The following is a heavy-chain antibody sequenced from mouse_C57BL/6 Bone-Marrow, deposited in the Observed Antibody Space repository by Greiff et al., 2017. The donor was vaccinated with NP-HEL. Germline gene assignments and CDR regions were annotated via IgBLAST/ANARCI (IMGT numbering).Heavy chain of an antibody. CDR2: SYPRSGNT. V-gene: IGHV1-81*01. D-gene: IGHD3-2*02. J-gene: IGHJ3*01. Sequence: QVQLQQSGAELARPGASVKLSCKASGYTFTSYGISWVKQRTGQGLEWIGESYPRSGNTYYNEKFKGKATLTADKSSSTAYMELRSLTSEDSAVYFCARDSSGYVTYWGQGTLVTVSA. CDR3: ARDSSGYVTY. CDR1: GYTFTSYG.